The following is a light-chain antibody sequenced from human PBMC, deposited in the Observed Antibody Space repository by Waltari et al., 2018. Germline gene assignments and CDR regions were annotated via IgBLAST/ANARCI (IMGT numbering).Light chain of an antibody. Sequence: SYVLTQPPSVSVVPGKTATITCGGSDIGTKSAQWYRQKPGQAPVAVVDVDTGRPSGVPERFSGSNSAHTATLTISRVEAGDEAHYFCQVWDTRSDHWVLGGGTKLTVL. J-gene: IGLJ3*02. CDR2: VDT. CDR1: DIGTKS. V-gene: IGLV3-21*03. CDR3: QVWDTRSDHWV.